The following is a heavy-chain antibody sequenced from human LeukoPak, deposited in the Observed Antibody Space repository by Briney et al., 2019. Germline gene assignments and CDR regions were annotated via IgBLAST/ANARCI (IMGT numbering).Heavy chain of an antibody. CDR1: GFTFSSYA. Sequence: GGSLRLSCAASGFTFSSYAMSWVRQAPGKGLEWVSAISGSGGSTYYADSVKGRFTISRDNSKNTLYLQMNSLRAEDTAVYYCAKCRTDIVVVPAAILLPAYSFDYSGHGTLVTASS. V-gene: IGHV3-23*01. CDR3: AKCRTDIVVVPAAILLPAYSFDY. CDR2: ISGSGGST. D-gene: IGHD2-2*01. J-gene: IGHJ4*01.